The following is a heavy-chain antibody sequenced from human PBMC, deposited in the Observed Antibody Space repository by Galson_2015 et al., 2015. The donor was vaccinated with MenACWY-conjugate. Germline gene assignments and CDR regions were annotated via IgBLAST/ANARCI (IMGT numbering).Heavy chain of an antibody. CDR3: AKDLSQFMIVVAEPLS. Sequence: SLRLSCAASGFTFSSYGMHWVRQAPGKGLEWVAFIRYDGSNKYYADSVKGRFTISRDNSKNTLYLQMNSLRAEDTAVYYCAKDLSQFMIVVAEPLSWGQGTLVTVSS. CDR1: GFTFSSYG. D-gene: IGHD3-22*01. J-gene: IGHJ4*02. CDR2: IRYDGSNK. V-gene: IGHV3-30*02.